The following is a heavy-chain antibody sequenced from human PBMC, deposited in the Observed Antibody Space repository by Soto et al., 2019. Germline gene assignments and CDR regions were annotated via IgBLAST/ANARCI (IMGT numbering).Heavy chain of an antibody. CDR3: AIRPYIVVVPAAINDY. V-gene: IGHV3-23*01. J-gene: IGHJ4*02. D-gene: IGHD2-2*01. CDR2: ISGSGGST. CDR1: GFTFGSYA. Sequence: GGSLRLSCAASGFTFGSYAMSWVSRAPGKGLEWVSAISGSGGSTYYADSVKGRFTISRDNSKNTLYLQMNSRRAEDTAVYYCAIRPYIVVVPAAINDYWGQGTLVTVSS.